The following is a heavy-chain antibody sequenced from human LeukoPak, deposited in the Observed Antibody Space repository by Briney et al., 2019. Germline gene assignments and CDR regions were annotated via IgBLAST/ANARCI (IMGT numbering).Heavy chain of an antibody. CDR3: ATAYYDILTGVYWYFDL. CDR2: IDSDKGNT. D-gene: IGHD3-9*01. Sequence: GASVKVSCKASGYSFTRNAIHWVRQAPGQRLEWMGWIDSDKGNTKYSQEFQGRVTFTRDTSASTVYMELSSLRSEDTAVYYCATAYYDILTGVYWYFDLWGRGTLVTVSS. J-gene: IGHJ2*01. V-gene: IGHV1-3*03. CDR1: GYSFTRNA.